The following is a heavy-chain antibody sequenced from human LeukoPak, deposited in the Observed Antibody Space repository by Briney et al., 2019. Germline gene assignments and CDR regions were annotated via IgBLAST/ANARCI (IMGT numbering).Heavy chain of an antibody. J-gene: IGHJ6*02. CDR1: GGSISSYY. D-gene: IGHD3-22*01. Sequence: KPSETLSLTCTVSGGSISSYYWSWIRQPPGKGLEWIGYIYYSGSTNYNPSLKSRVTISVDTSKNQFSLKLSSVTAADTAVYYCARENYYDSSGYHYYGMDVWGQGTTVTVSS. CDR3: ARENYYDSSGYHYYGMDV. CDR2: IYYSGST. V-gene: IGHV4-59*01.